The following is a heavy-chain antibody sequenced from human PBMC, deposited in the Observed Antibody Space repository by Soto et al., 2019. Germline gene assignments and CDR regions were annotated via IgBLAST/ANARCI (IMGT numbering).Heavy chain of an antibody. J-gene: IGHJ4*02. D-gene: IGHD3-22*01. CDR2: ISAYNGNT. CDR3: ARSVYDSSGSYYYYFDY. CDR1: GYTFTSYG. V-gene: IGHV1-18*04. Sequence: ASVKVSCKASGYTFTSYGISWVRQAPGQGLEWMGWISAYNGNTNYAQKLQGRVTMTTDTSTSTAYMELRSLRSDDTAVYYCARSVYDSSGSYYYYFDYWGQGTLVTVSS.